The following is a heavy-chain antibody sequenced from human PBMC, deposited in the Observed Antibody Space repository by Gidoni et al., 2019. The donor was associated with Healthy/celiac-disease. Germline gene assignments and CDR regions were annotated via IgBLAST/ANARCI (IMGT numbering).Heavy chain of an antibody. CDR3: AKDLRMGYSYGLFDY. J-gene: IGHJ4*02. CDR1: GLTFSSYA. D-gene: IGHD5-18*01. Sequence: EVQLLESGGGLVQPGGSLRLSCAASGLTFSSYAMSWVRQAPGKGLEWVSAISGSGGSTYYADSVKGRFTISRDNSKNTLYLQMNMLRAEDTAVYYCAKDLRMGYSYGLFDYWGQGTLVTVSS. V-gene: IGHV3-23*01. CDR2: ISGSGGST.